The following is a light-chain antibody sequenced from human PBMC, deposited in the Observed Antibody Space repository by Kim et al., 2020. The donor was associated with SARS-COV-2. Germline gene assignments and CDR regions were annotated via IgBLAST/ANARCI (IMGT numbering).Light chain of an antibody. J-gene: IGKJ4*01. Sequence: EIVMTQFPAALSVSPGERATLSCRASQSVSSNLAWYQQRPGQAPRLLIYGASTRATGIPARFSGSGSGTDFTLTISSLQPEDFAVYYCQQYHKWPPLTFGGGNKVDIK. CDR2: GAS. CDR1: QSVSSN. CDR3: QQYHKWPPLT. V-gene: IGKV3-15*01.